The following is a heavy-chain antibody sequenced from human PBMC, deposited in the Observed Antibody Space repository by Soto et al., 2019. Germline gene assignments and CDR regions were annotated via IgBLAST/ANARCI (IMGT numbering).Heavy chain of an antibody. J-gene: IGHJ6*03. D-gene: IGHD2-2*01. V-gene: IGHV1-18*01. CDR3: ARKAGGYCSSTSCYEGVYYYYYMDV. Sequence: ASVKVSCKASGYTFTSYGISWVRQAPGQGLEWMGWISAYNGNTNYAQKLQGRVTMTTDTSTSTAYMELRSLRSDDTAVYYCARKAGGYCSSTSCYEGVYYYYYMDVWGKGTTVTVSS. CDR2: ISAYNGNT. CDR1: GYTFTSYG.